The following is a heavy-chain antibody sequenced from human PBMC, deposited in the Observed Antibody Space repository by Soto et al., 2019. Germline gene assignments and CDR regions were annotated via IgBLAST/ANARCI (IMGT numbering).Heavy chain of an antibody. Sequence: QVQLVQSGAEVKKPGSSVKVSCKASGGTFSSYTISWVRQAPGQGLEWMGRIIPILGIANYAQKCQGRVTITADKATSTAYMELSSLRSEDTAVYYCATGPMVDNDACWCQGTLVTVSS. CDR2: IIPILGIA. CDR3: ATGPMVDNDAC. CDR1: GGTFSSYT. D-gene: IGHD3-10*01. J-gene: IGHJ4*02. V-gene: IGHV1-69*02.